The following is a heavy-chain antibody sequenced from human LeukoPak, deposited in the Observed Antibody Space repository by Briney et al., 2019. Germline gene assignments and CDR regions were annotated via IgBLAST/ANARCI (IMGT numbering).Heavy chain of an antibody. J-gene: IGHJ4*01. V-gene: IGHV4-61*01. CDR3: AREVVAAPGTVDY. CDR1: GGSIRSSSYY. CDR2: IYYSGST. Sequence: PSETLSLTCIVSGGSIRSSSYYWSWIRQPPGKGLEWIGYIYYSGSTNYNPSLKSRVTISVDTSKNQFSLKLSSVTAADTAVYYCAREVVAAPGTVDYWGQGTLVTVSS. D-gene: IGHD6-13*01.